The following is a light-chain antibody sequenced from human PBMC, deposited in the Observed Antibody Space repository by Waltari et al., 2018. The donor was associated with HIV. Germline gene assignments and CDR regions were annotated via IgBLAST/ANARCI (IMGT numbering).Light chain of an antibody. CDR3: QQYYDTPYT. CDR1: QSILSTAGNRHY. J-gene: IGKJ2*01. V-gene: IGKV4-1*01. Sequence: DIVMTQSPDSLAVSLGERATIHCKSSQSILSTAGNRHYLAWYQQRPGQAPNLLIYWASTRESGVPYRFSGSGSGTDFTLTISSLQAEDVAVYYCQQYYDTPYTFGQGTKLDI. CDR2: WAS.